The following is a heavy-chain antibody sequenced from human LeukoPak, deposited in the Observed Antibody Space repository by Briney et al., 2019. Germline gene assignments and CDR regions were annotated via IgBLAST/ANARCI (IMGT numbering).Heavy chain of an antibody. CDR1: GYTLTALS. J-gene: IGHJ2*01. D-gene: IGHD2-2*01. Sequence: ASVKVSCKVSGYTLTALSMHWVREAPGKGLEWMGGFDPEDGETIYAQKFQGRVTMTEDTSTDTAYMELSSLRSEDTAVYYCATACVSLVPAEPTDDKSYWYFDLWGRGTLVTVSS. CDR2: FDPEDGET. V-gene: IGHV1-24*01. CDR3: ATACVSLVPAEPTDDKSYWYFDL.